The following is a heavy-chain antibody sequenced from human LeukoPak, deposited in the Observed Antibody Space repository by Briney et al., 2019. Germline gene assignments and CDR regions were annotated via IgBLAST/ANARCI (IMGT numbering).Heavy chain of an antibody. CDR2: ISSSCSTI. V-gene: IGHV3-48*03. J-gene: IGHJ6*02. CDR1: GFTFSSYE. Sequence: QPGGSLRLSCAASGFTFSSYEMNWVRQAPGKGLEWVSYISSSCSTIYYADSVKGRFTISRDNAKTSLYLQMNSLRAEDTAVYYCARDLGYYDSSGYYYGSSYYYYYYGMDVWGQGTTVTVSS. D-gene: IGHD3-22*01. CDR3: ARDLGYYDSSGYYYGSSYYYYYYGMDV.